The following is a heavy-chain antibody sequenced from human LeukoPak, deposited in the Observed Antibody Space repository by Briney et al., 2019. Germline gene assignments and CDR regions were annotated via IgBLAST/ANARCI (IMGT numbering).Heavy chain of an antibody. Sequence: PGGALRLSCAASGSTFSSYWMHWVRQAPGKGLVWVSHINGDGGSTTYADSVKGRFTISRDNAKNTLYLQMNSLRAEDTAVFYCTRSLNYGFDYWGQGTLVTVSS. V-gene: IGHV3-74*03. CDR3: TRSLNYGFDY. J-gene: IGHJ4*02. CDR2: INGDGGST. CDR1: GSTFSSYW. D-gene: IGHD5-24*01.